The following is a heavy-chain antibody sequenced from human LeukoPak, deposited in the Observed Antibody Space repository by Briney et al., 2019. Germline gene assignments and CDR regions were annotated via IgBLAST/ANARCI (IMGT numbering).Heavy chain of an antibody. D-gene: IGHD4-17*01. J-gene: IGHJ4*02. CDR3: ARAPYGHGTRPFDY. CDR2: ISSSGSST. CDR1: GFTFSDYY. Sequence: GGSLRLSCAASGFTFSDYYMSWIRQAPGKGLEWVSYISSSGSSTYYVDSVKARFTISRDNVKNSLYLQMNSLRAEDTAMYYCARAPYGHGTRPFDYWGQGTLVTVSS. V-gene: IGHV3-11*01.